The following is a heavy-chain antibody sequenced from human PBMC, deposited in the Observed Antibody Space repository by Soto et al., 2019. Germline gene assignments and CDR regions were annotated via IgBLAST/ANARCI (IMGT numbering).Heavy chain of an antibody. Sequence: WESLKIPCKGSGYRFKTFSIAWVRQMPGKGLEWMGIIYPGDSETRYSPSFQGQVTISVDMSINTAYLQWSSLRASDTAMYYCASRFSDRYLQSWFESWGQGTLVTVSS. CDR2: IYPGDSET. CDR3: ASRFSDRYLQSWFES. CDR1: GYRFKTFS. D-gene: IGHD1-1*01. V-gene: IGHV5-51*01. J-gene: IGHJ5*01.